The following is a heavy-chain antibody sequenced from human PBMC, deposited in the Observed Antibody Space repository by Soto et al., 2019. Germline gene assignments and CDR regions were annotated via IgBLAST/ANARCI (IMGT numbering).Heavy chain of an antibody. V-gene: IGHV3-15*07. D-gene: IGHD2-2*01. CDR3: TTDRRIVVVPAAMSEGYYYGMDV. J-gene: IGHJ6*02. Sequence: GGSLRLSCAASGFTFSNAWMNWVRQAPGKGLEWVGRIKSKTDGGTTDYAAPVKGRFTISRDDSKNTLYLQMNSLKTEDTAVYYCTTDRRIVVVPAAMSEGYYYGMDVWGQGTTVTVSS. CDR1: GFTFSNAW. CDR2: IKSKTDGGTT.